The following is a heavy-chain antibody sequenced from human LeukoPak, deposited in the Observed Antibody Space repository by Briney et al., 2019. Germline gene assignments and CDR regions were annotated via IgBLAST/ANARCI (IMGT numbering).Heavy chain of an antibody. CDR3: ANDYGGNSNAFDI. CDR1: GGTFSSYA. J-gene: IGHJ3*02. V-gene: IGHV1-69*05. D-gene: IGHD4-23*01. CDR2: IIPIFGTA. Sequence: ASVKVSCKASGGTFSSYAISWVRQAPGQGLEWMGGIIPIFGTANYAQKFQGRVTITTDESTSTAYMELSSLRSEDTAVYYCANDYGGNSNAFDIWGQGTMLTVSS.